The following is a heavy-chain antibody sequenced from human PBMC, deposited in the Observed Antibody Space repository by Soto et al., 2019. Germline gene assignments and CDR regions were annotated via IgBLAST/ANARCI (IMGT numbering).Heavy chain of an antibody. CDR3: TKSDFIWGKNSTYFFDY. CDR1: GFTFSNYV. Sequence: VQLLESGGGLVQPGGSLRLSCAASGFTFSNYVMTWVRQAPGEGLECVSAISGTGYNTFYAASVKGRFTINRVNSKNTVYLQMNSLTAEDVAVYYCTKSDFIWGKNSTYFFDYWGQGTLGTVSS. CDR2: ISGTGYNT. V-gene: IGHV3-23*01. D-gene: IGHD3-16*01. J-gene: IGHJ4*02.